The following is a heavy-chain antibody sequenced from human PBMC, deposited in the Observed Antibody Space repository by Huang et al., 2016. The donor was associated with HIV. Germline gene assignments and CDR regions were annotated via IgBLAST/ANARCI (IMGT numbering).Heavy chain of an antibody. Sequence: QVQLQQWGAGLLKPSETLALTCAVYGESLGTYYWAWSRRPPGEGLQWSGEVNDGGDINYNPSLESRVTISVDASRNQVSLTLTSMTAADTATYYCARRFRVAATRKWFDPWGQGTLVIVSS. J-gene: IGHJ5*02. CDR3: ARRFRVAATRKWFDP. D-gene: IGHD3-10*01. V-gene: IGHV4-34*01. CDR1: GESLGTYY. CDR2: VNDGGDI.